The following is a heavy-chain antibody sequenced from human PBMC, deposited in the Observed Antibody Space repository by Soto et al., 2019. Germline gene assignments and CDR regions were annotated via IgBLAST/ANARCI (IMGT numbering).Heavy chain of an antibody. J-gene: IGHJ4*02. Sequence: GSLRLSCAASGFTFSSYTMNWVRQAPGKGLEWVAFITSGSDYIYYADSAKGRFTISRDDANNSLFLQMSSLRAEDTAVYYCTREHVVTIFRRGQRGSFDNWSQGTLVTVSS. CDR1: GFTFSSYT. CDR2: ITSGSDYI. V-gene: IGHV3-21*01. D-gene: IGHD3-9*01. CDR3: TREHVVTIFRRGQRGSFDN.